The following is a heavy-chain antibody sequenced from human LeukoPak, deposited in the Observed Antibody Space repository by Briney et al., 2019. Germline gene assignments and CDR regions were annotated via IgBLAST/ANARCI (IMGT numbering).Heavy chain of an antibody. D-gene: IGHD6-19*01. Sequence: SETPSLTCTVSGGSISSSSYYWGWIRQPPGKGLEWIGSIYYSGSTYYNPSLKSRVTISVDTSKNQFSLKLSSVTAADTAVYYCASSRGTAVADAFDIWGQGTMVTVSS. CDR3: ASSRGTAVADAFDI. J-gene: IGHJ3*02. CDR1: GGSISSSSYY. CDR2: IYYSGST. V-gene: IGHV4-39*05.